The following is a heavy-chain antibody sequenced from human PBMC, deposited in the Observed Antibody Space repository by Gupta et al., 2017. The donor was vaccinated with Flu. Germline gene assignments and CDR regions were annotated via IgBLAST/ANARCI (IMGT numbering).Heavy chain of an antibody. V-gene: IGHV1-69*06. D-gene: IGHD5-12*01. J-gene: IGHJ4*02. CDR3: ARGDVDIVAGILDD. Sequence: QVRLVQSGPEVKKPGSSVKVSCKASGGTFTSYAVSWVRQAPGQGLEWMGAITPIVGTPKYAEKFQGRVTITADKSTSTVYMELNSLTFDDTAVDDCARGDVDIVAGILDDWGQGTGVTVSS. CDR2: ITPIVGTP. CDR1: GGTFTSYA.